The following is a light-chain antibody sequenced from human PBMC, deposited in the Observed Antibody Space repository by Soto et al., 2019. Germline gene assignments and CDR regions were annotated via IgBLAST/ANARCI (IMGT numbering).Light chain of an antibody. CDR2: DAS. CDR3: QHRSEWPVS. CDR1: QSVSSY. Sequence: EIVLTQSPATLSLSPGERATLSCRASQSVSSYLAWYQQKPGQAPRLLISDASNRATGIPARFSGSGSGTDFNLTISTLEPEDFAVYYCQHRSEWPVSFGQGTRLETK. J-gene: IGKJ5*01. V-gene: IGKV3-11*01.